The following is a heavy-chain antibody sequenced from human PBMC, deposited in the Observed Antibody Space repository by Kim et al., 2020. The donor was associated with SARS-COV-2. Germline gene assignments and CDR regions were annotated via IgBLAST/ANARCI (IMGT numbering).Heavy chain of an antibody. CDR1: GGSFSSYY. J-gene: IGHJ4*02. CDR3: ARSPRYYIRARD. V-gene: IGHV4-59*01. CDR2: INYSGSA. Sequence: SETLSLTCAVSGGSFSSYYWSWIRQPPGKGLEWIGYINYSGSANYNPSLKSRVTISLDTSRNQFSLRLSSVTAADTAVYYCARSPRYYIRARDLGQGAL. D-gene: IGHD1-26*01.